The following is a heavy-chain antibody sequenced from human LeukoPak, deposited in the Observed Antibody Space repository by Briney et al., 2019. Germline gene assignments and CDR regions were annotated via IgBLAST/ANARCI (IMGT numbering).Heavy chain of an antibody. CDR3: ARDPSSSSFRLVGYYYGMDV. CDR1: GFTFSSYA. Sequence: PGGSLRLSCAASGFTFSSYAMHWVRQAPGKGLEWVAVTSYDGSNKYYADSVKGRFTISRDNSKNTLYLQMNSLRAEDTAVYYCARDPSSSSFRLVGYYYGMDVWGQGTTVTVSS. J-gene: IGHJ6*02. D-gene: IGHD6-6*01. V-gene: IGHV3-30-3*01. CDR2: TSYDGSNK.